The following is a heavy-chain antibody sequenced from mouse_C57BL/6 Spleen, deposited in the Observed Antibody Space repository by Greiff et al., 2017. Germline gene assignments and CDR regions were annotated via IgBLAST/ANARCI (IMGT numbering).Heavy chain of an antibody. CDR3: TGRGLRRGDY. CDR2: IRLKSDNYAT. J-gene: IGHJ2*01. D-gene: IGHD2-4*01. Sequence: EVMLVESGGGLVQPGGSMKLSCVASGFTFSNYWMNWVRQSPEKGLEWVAQIRLKSDNYATHYAESVKGRFTISRDDSKSSVYLQMNNLRAEDTGIYYCTGRGLRRGDYWGQGTTLTVSS. V-gene: IGHV6-3*01. CDR1: GFTFSNYW.